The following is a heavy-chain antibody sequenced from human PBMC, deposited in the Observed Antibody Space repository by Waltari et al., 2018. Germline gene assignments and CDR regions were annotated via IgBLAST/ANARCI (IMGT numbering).Heavy chain of an antibody. CDR1: GFTFVDRA. J-gene: IGHJ4*02. D-gene: IGHD1-26*01. CDR2: IYWSSDRV. Sequence: EVQLVESGGSLVQPGRSLRLSCLVSGFTFVDRAMHWVRQPPGKGLEWVSGIYWSSDRVDYADSVKGRFTTSRDNAKNLLYLQMDSLKTEDTALYYCIKESNAGGLDYWGQGTLVTVSS. CDR3: IKESNAGGLDY. V-gene: IGHV3-9*01.